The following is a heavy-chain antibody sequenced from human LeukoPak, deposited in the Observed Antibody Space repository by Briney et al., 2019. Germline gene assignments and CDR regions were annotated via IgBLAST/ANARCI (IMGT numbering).Heavy chain of an antibody. Sequence: SETLSLTCTVSGGSISSYYWSWIRQPAGKGLEWIGRIYTSGSTNYNPSLKSRVTMSVDTSKNQFSLKLSSVTAADTAVYYCARVRRDWNDWARYYMGVWGKGTTVTVSS. V-gene: IGHV4-4*07. CDR2: IYTSGST. D-gene: IGHD1-1*01. CDR1: GGSISSYY. J-gene: IGHJ6*03. CDR3: ARVRRDWNDWARYYMGV.